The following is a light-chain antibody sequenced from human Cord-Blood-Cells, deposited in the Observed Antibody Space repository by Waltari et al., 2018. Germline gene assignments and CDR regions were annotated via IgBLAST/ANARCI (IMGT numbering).Light chain of an antibody. V-gene: IGKV3-11*01. CDR1: QSVSSY. Sequence: EIVLTQSPATLSLSSGERAPRSCRASQSVSSYLAWYQQKPGQAPRLLIYDASNRATGIPARFSGSGSGTDFTLTISSLEPEDFAVYYCQQRSNWPPITFGQGTRLEIK. CDR2: DAS. J-gene: IGKJ5*01. CDR3: QQRSNWPPIT.